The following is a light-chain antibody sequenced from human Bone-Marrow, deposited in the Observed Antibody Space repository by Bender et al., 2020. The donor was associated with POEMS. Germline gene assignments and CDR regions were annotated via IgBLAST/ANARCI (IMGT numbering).Light chain of an antibody. CDR1: SSNIGAHA. CDR3: CSYAGSRNLV. Sequence: QSVLTQPPSASGTPGQRVTISCSGGSSNIGAHAVNWYQHLPGTAPKLLIYSSHRRPSEVPDRFSGSKSGNTASLTISGLQADDEADYYCCSYAGSRNLVFGGGTKLTVL. CDR2: SSH. J-gene: IGLJ3*02. V-gene: IGLV1-44*01.